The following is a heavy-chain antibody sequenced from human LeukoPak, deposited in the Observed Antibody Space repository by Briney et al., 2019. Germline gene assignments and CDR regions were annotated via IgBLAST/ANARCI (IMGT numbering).Heavy chain of an antibody. CDR3: AREVSLLWFGELGMYNWFDP. CDR1: GGTFSSYA. J-gene: IGHJ5*02. Sequence: SVKVSCKASGGTFSSYAISWVRQAPGQGLEWMGGIIPMFGTANYAQKFQGRVTITADESTSTAYMELSSLRSDDTAVYYCAREVSLLWFGELGMYNWFDPWGQGTLVTVSS. CDR2: IIPMFGTA. V-gene: IGHV1-69*13. D-gene: IGHD3-10*01.